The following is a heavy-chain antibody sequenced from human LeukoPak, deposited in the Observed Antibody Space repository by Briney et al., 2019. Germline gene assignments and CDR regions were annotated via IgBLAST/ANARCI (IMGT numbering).Heavy chain of an antibody. CDR3: ARVIAAAGTEYFDY. V-gene: IGHV4-59*01. Sequence: TSETLSLTCTVSGGSISSYYWSWIRQPPGKGLEWIGYIYYSGSTNYNPSLKSRVTISVDTSKNQFSLNLSSVTAADTAVYYCARVIAAAGTEYFDYWGQGTLVTVSS. CDR1: GGSISSYY. CDR2: IYYSGST. J-gene: IGHJ4*02. D-gene: IGHD6-13*01.